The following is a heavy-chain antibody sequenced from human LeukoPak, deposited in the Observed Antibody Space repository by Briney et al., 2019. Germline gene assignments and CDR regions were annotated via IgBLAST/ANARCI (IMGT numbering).Heavy chain of an antibody. CDR2: ISGSGGST. J-gene: IGHJ4*02. CDR3: AKYLWTRGRDSSGDAC. V-gene: IGHV3-23*01. D-gene: IGHD3-22*01. CDR1: GFTFSSYA. Sequence: GGSLRLSCAAAGFTFSSYAMSWVRQAPGKGLEWVSAISGSGGSTYYADSVKGWFTISRDNSKNTLYLQMNSLRAEDTAVYYCAKYLWTRGRDSSGDACWGQGTLVTVSS.